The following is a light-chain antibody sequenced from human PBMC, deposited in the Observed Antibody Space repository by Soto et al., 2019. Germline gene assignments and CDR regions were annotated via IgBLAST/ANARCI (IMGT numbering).Light chain of an antibody. J-gene: IGLJ1*01. CDR3: CSYTGTYTLV. V-gene: IGLV2-11*01. CDR2: DVS. Sequence: QSALTQPRSVSGSPGQSVTISCTGTSSDVGGYNYVSWYQQHPGKAPNLMIFDVSKRPSGGPDRFSGSKSGNTASLTISGLQADDEADYYCCSYTGTYTLVFGPGTKLTVL. CDR1: SSDVGGYNY.